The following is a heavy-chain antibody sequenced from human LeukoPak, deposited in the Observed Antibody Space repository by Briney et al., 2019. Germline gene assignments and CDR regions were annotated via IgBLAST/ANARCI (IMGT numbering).Heavy chain of an antibody. CDR3: ARDALLPLDY. J-gene: IGHJ4*02. CDR1: GFTFSSYW. D-gene: IGHD3-22*01. Sequence: GGSLRLSCAASGFTFSSYWMSWVRQAPGKGLEWVANIKQDGSEKYYVDSVKGRFTISRDDAKNSLYMQMNSLTAEDTAVYYCARDALLPLDYWGQGTLVTVSS. V-gene: IGHV3-7*01. CDR2: IKQDGSEK.